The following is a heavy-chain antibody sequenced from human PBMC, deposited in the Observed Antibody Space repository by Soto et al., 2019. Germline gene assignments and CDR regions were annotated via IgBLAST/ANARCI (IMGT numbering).Heavy chain of an antibody. D-gene: IGHD6-6*01. J-gene: IGHJ5*02. CDR1: VYTFTNND. V-gene: IGHV1-8*01. CDR3: AREVVETSSLWLDP. Sequence: ASVKVSGNASVYTFTNNDINCVRRAPGQGLEWIGWMNTNTNTTDSAEVFEGRVSLTWDTSISTAYMQLNSLKIDDTAVYYCAREVVETSSLWLDPWGQGTLVTVSS. CDR2: MNTNTNTT.